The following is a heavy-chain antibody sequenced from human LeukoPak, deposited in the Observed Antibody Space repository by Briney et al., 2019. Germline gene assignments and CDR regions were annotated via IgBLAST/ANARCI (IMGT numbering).Heavy chain of an antibody. CDR3: ASRPADTTWYGVFDY. V-gene: IGHV4-59*01. D-gene: IGHD3-10*01. CDR2: IFNTGNT. J-gene: IGHJ4*02. CDR1: GGSINSYY. Sequence: SETLSLTCSVSGGSINSYYWSWIWKPPGKRLEWIGYIFNTGNTNYNPPLASRVTMSVDTSRAQFFLRLSPVTAADTAIYYCASRPADTTWYGVFDYWSQGTLVAVSS.